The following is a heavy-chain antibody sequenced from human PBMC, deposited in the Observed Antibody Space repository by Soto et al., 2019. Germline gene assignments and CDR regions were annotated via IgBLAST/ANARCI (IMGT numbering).Heavy chain of an antibody. CDR1: GASISRYY. D-gene: IGHD3-9*01. V-gene: IGHV4-59*12. CDR3: ARGIHPASLRYFDWPKGGYVY. CDR2: LYNTGST. J-gene: IGHJ4*02. Sequence: SETLSLTCTVSGASISRYYWSWIRQSPGKGLEWIGDLYNTGSTIYNPSLKSRVTISVDTSKNQFSLKLSSVTAADTAVYYCARGIHPASLRYFDWPKGGYVYWGQGTLVTVSS.